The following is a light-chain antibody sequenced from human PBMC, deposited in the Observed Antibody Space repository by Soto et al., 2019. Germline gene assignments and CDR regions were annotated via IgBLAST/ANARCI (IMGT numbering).Light chain of an antibody. Sequence: EIALTQSPGTLSLSPGERATLNCRASQSVSINLAWYQQKPGQAPRLLIYGASTRATGIPARFSGSGSGTEFTLTISSLQSEDFAIYYCQQYNNWPFFGPGTMVDIK. V-gene: IGKV3-15*01. CDR1: QSVSIN. J-gene: IGKJ3*01. CDR3: QQYNNWPF. CDR2: GAS.